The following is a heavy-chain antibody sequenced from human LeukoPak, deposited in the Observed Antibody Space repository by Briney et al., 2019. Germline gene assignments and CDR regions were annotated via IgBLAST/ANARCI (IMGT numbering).Heavy chain of an antibody. V-gene: IGHV1-2*02. J-gene: IGHJ3*02. Sequence: ASVEVSCRASGYTFTGYYMHWVRQAPGQGLEWMGSINPDSGDTKYAQNLQGRVTMTRDTSINTAYLDVSRLRSDDTAVYYCAIMADTFDIWGQGTKVTVSS. CDR3: AIMADTFDI. D-gene: IGHD2-8*01. CDR1: GYTFTGYY. CDR2: INPDSGDT.